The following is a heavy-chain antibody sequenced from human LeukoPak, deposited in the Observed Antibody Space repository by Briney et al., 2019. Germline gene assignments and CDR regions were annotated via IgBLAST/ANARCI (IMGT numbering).Heavy chain of an antibody. CDR1: EYTFSSYS. V-gene: IGHV1-3*01. CDR3: ARGSCSSTSCFMDV. J-gene: IGHJ6*02. Sequence: ASVKVSCKASEYTFSSYSIHWVRQAPGQRLEWMGWINAGKGNTKYSQKLQGRVTITGDPSASTAYMELSSLRSEDTAVYYCARGSCSSTSCFMDVWGQGTTVTVSS. CDR2: INAGKGNT. D-gene: IGHD2-2*01.